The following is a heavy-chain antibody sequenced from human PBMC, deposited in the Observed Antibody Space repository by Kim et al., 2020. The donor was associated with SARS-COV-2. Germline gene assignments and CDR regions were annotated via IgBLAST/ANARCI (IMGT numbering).Heavy chain of an antibody. V-gene: IGHV4-31*03. J-gene: IGHJ4*02. CDR3: ARGTYDSSGYYPLQTYYFDY. CDR1: GGSISSGGYY. D-gene: IGHD3-22*01. Sequence: SETLSLTCTVSGGSISSGGYYWSWIRQHPGKGLEWIGYIYYSGSTYYNPSLKSRVTISVDTSKNQFSLKLSSVTAADTAVYYCARGTYDSSGYYPLQTYYFDYWGQGTLVTVSS. CDR2: IYYSGST.